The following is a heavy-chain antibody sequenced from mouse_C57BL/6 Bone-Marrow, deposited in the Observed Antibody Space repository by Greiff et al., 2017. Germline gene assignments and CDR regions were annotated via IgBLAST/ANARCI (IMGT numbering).Heavy chain of an antibody. V-gene: IGHV2-6-1*01. D-gene: IGHD1-1*01. CDR1: GFSLTSYG. CDR2: IWSDGST. Sequence: VQLQQSGPGLVAPSQSLSITCTVSGFSLTSYGVHWVRQPPGKGLEWLVVIWSDGSTTYNSALKSRLSISKDNSKSQVFLKMNSLQTDDTAMYYCARHAGDYYGSSLYYFDYWGQGTTL. J-gene: IGHJ2*01. CDR3: ARHAGDYYGSSLYYFDY.